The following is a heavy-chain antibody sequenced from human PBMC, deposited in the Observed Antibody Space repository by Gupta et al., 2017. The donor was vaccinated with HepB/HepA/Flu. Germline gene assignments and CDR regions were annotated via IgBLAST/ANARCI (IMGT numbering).Heavy chain of an antibody. CDR3: ARGVDCSSTSCYLYYFDY. D-gene: IGHD2-2*01. CDR2: INHSGST. V-gene: IGHV4-34*01. J-gene: IGHJ4*02. Sequence: QVQLQQCGAGLLKPSETLSLTCAVYGWSFSGYYWSWLRPPQGKGLEWIGEINHSGSTNYNPSLKSRVTISVDTSKNQFSLKLSSVTAADTAVYYCARGVDCSSTSCYLYYFDYWGQGTLVTVSS. CDR1: GWSFSGYY.